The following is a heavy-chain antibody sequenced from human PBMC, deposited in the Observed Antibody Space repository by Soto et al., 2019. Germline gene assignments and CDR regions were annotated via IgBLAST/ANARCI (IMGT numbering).Heavy chain of an antibody. CDR3: ARPSNNLFYYASSGVAYFDL. CDR2: IYPGDSET. D-gene: IGHD3-22*01. CDR1: GYSFSSYW. V-gene: IGHV5-51*01. J-gene: IGHJ2*01. Sequence: EVQLVQSGAEVKKPGESLKISCKGSGYSFSSYWIGGLRQMPGKGLEWMGIIYPGDSETRYSPAFQGQVTISDDKSINTAYRQWSSLKASVTAMDYCARPSNNLFYYASSGVAYFDLWGRGTLVTVSS.